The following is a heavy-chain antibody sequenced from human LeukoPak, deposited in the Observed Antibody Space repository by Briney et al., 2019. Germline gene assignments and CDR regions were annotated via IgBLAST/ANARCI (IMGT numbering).Heavy chain of an antibody. J-gene: IGHJ3*02. D-gene: IGHD2-21*02. CDR3: AREEREYCGGDCNDAFDI. V-gene: IGHV1-46*01. Sequence: ASVKVSCKASGYTFTSYYMHWVRLAPGQGLEWMGIINCNGGATTYTQKVQGRVTMTRDTSTSTVYLELSSLRSEDTAVYYCAREEREYCGGDCNDAFDIWGQGTMVTVSS. CDR2: INCNGGAT. CDR1: GYTFTSYY.